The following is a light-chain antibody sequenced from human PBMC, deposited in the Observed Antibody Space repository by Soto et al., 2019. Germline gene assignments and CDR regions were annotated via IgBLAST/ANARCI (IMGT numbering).Light chain of an antibody. V-gene: IGLV2-14*01. CDR1: SSDIGLYNY. J-gene: IGLJ1*01. Sequence: QSVLSQPASMSGSPGQSITIPCTGASSDIGLYNYVSWYQHHPGKAPKLLISEVNIRPSGLSDRFSASKAGNTASLTISGLQPEDEAYYYFSCLSTTSTPIFFGTGAKVTL. CDR3: SCLSTTSTPIF. CDR2: EVN.